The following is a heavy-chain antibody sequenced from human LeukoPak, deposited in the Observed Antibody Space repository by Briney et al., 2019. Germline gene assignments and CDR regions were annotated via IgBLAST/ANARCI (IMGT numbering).Heavy chain of an antibody. CDR2: ISSSSSYI. D-gene: IGHD1-26*01. J-gene: IGHJ4*02. V-gene: IGHV3-21*01. CDR1: GFTFSSYS. CDR3: ARDEDGSRFDY. Sequence: AGGSLRLSCAASGFTFSSYSMNWVRQAPGKGLEWVSSISSSSSYIYYADSVKGRFTISRDNAKNSLYLQMNSLRAEDTAVYYCARDEDGSRFDYWGQGTLVTVSS.